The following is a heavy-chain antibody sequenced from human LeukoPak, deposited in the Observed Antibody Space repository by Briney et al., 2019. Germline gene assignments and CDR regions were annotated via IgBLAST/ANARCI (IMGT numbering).Heavy chain of an antibody. D-gene: IGHD3-22*01. CDR1: GFTFSSYG. V-gene: IGHV3-30*02. Sequence: GGSLRLSCVAPGFTFSSYGMHWVRQAPGKGLEWVAFIRYDGSNKYYADSVKGRFTISRDNSKNTLYLQMNNLGAEDTAVYYCAATPEFYYDSSAYYYFHYWGQGTLVTVSS. CDR2: IRYDGSNK. CDR3: AATPEFYYDSSAYYYFHY. J-gene: IGHJ4*02.